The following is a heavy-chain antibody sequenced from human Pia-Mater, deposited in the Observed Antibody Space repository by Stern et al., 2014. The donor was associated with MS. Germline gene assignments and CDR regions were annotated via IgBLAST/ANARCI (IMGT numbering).Heavy chain of an antibody. CDR3: ARRRQYYYGSGDY. V-gene: IGHV1-8*01. J-gene: IGHJ4*02. Sequence: VQLVESGAEVKKPGASVKVSCKASGYTFTSYDVPWVRQAPGQGLEWMGWMNPDSGNIGYAQKFQGRVIMTRSTSISTAYMELTSLRSEDTAVYYCARRRQYYYGSGDYWGQGTLVTVSS. D-gene: IGHD3-10*01. CDR1: GYTFTSYD. CDR2: MNPDSGNI.